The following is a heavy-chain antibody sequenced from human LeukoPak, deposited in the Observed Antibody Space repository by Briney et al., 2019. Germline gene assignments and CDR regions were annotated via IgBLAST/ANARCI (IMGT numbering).Heavy chain of an antibody. V-gene: IGHV1-69*04. J-gene: IGHJ4*02. CDR1: GYTFTSYG. CDR2: IIPILGIA. CDR3: ASGEQWLVQYYFDY. Sequence: SVKVSCKASGYTFTSYGISWVRQAPGQGLEWMGRIIPILGIANYAQKFQGRVTITADKSTSTAYMELSSLRSEDTAVYYCASGEQWLVQYYFDYWGQGTLVTVSS. D-gene: IGHD6-19*01.